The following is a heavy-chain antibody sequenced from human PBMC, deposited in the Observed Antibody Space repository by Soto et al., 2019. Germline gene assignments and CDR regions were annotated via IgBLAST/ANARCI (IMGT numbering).Heavy chain of an antibody. J-gene: IGHJ6*02. CDR1: GFSLSTSGVG. CDR3: AHRRGRGNYYGMDV. Sequence: QITLKESDPTLVKPTQTLTLTCTFSGFSLSTSGVGVGWIRQPPGKALEWLALIYWDDDKRYSPSLKSRLTITKDTSKNQVVLTMTNMDPVDTATYYCAHRRGRGNYYGMDVWGQGTTVTVSS. CDR2: IYWDDDK. V-gene: IGHV2-5*02. D-gene: IGHD3-10*01.